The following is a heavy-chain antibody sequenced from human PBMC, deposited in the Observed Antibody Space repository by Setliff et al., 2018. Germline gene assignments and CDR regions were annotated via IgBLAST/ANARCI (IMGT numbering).Heavy chain of an antibody. J-gene: IGHJ6*03. D-gene: IGHD2-2*01. CDR2: IYYSGST. V-gene: IGHV4-4*02. CDR3: ARGDFWSSTSSRNYYYMDV. Sequence: SETLSLTCVVSGGPVSSTNRWTWIRQHPGKGLEWIGYIYYSGSTYYNPSLKSRVTISVDTSKNHFSLKLSSVTAADTAVYYCARGDFWSSTSSRNYYYMDVWGKGTTVTVSS. CDR1: GGPVSSTNR.